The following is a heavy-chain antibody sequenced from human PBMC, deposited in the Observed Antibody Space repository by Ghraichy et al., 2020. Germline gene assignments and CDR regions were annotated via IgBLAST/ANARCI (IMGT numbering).Heavy chain of an antibody. CDR1: GFTFSSYS. D-gene: IGHD2-2*01. CDR2: ISSGSNTI. V-gene: IGHV3-48*02. J-gene: IGHJ6*02. CDR3: ARDYCSSTSCYGGVDYYGLYV. Sequence: GGSLRLSCAASGFTFSSYSMNWVRQAPGKGLEWLSYISSGSNTIYYADSVKGRFTIYRDNAKNSLDLQMNSLRDEDTSVYYCARDYCSSTSCYGGVDYYGLYVWGQGTTLTVSS.